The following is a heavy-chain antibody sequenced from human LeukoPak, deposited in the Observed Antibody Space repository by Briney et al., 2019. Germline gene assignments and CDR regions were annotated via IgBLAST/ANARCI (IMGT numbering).Heavy chain of an antibody. CDR1: GFTFSGDW. CDR2: INPQGSGT. V-gene: IGHV3-74*01. J-gene: IGHJ4*02. CDR3: ARELGGARDH. D-gene: IGHD3-16*01. Sequence: GGSLRLSCEDSGFTFSGDWIHWVRQAPGKGLVWVSRINPQGSGTDYADSVRGRFTISRDNARNTLYLQMHSLRDEDTAIYYCARELGGARDHWGQGTMVTVSS.